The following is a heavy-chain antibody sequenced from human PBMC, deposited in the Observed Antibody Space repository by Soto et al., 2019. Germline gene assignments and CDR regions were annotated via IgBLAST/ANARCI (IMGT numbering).Heavy chain of an antibody. V-gene: IGHV3-30-3*01. CDR1: GFTFSSHA. J-gene: IGHJ4*02. D-gene: IGHD3-22*01. CDR2: ISYDGSNK. CDR3: ARDTDDSSGYLYYFDY. Sequence: GGSLRLSCAASGFTFSSHAMHWVRQAPGKGLEWVAVISYDGSNKYYADSVKGRFTISRDNSKNTLYLQMNSLRAEDTAVYYCARDTDDSSGYLYYFDYWGQGTLVTVSS.